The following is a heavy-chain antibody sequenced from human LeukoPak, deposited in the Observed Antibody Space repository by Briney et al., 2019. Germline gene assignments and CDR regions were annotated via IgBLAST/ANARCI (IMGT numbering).Heavy chain of an antibody. CDR3: ARSPMGDYDSSGYY. CDR2: IIPIFGTA. D-gene: IGHD3-22*01. J-gene: IGHJ4*02. V-gene: IGHV1-69*05. Sequence: GASVKVSCKASGGIFSSYAISWVRQAPGQGLEWMGRIIPIFGTANYAQKFQGRVTITTDESTSTAYMELSSLRSEDTAVYYCARSPMGDYDSSGYYWGQGTLVTVSS. CDR1: GGIFSSYA.